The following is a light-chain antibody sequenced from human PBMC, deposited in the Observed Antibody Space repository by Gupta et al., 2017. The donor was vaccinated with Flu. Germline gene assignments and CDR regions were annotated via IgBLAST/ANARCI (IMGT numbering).Light chain of an antibody. CDR1: SSDVGGYNT. CDR2: EVS. J-gene: IGLJ1*01. CDR3: SSYTSSSALYV. V-gene: IGLV2-14*03. Sequence: QSALTQPASVSGSPGQSITISCTGSSSDVGGYNTVSWYRQHPGKAPKLMIFEVSTRPSGVSNRFSGSKSGNTASLTISGLQADDEADYYCSSYTSSSALYVFGTGTKVTVL.